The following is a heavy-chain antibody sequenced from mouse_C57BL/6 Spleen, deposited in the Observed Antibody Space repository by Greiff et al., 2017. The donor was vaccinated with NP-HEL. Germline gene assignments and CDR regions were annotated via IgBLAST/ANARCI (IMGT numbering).Heavy chain of an antibody. Sequence: QVQLQQPGAELVRPGTSVKLSCKASGYTFTSYWLHWVQQRPGQGLEWIGVIDPSDSYTNYNQKFKGKATLTVDTSSSTAYMQLSSLTSEDSAVYYCASGGIYYDYWFAYWGQGTLVTVSA. CDR1: GYTFTSYW. J-gene: IGHJ3*01. V-gene: IGHV1-59*01. CDR2: IDPSDSYT. D-gene: IGHD2-4*01. CDR3: ASGGIYYDYWFAY.